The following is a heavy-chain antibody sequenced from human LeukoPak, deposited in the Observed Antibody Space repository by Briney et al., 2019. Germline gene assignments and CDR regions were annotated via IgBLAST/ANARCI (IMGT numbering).Heavy chain of an antibody. Sequence: GGSLRLSCAASGFTFSSYAMSWVRQAPGKGLEWVSAINGSGGSTYYADSVKGRFTISRDNSKNTLYLQMNSLRAEDTAVYYCAKLTQQLVGGYFDYWGQGTLVTVSS. CDR3: AKLTQQLVGGYFDY. D-gene: IGHD6-13*01. CDR1: GFTFSSYA. J-gene: IGHJ4*02. CDR2: INGSGGST. V-gene: IGHV3-23*01.